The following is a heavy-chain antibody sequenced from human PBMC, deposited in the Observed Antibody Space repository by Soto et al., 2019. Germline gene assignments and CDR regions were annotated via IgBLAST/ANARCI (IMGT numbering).Heavy chain of an antibody. CDR2: IYYSGST. D-gene: IGHD5-18*01. J-gene: IGHJ4*02. V-gene: IGHV4-39*01. CDR1: GGSISSVSYY. Sequence: PSETLSLTCSVSGGSISSVSYYWGWIRQPPGKGLEWIGSIYYSGSTYYNPSLKSRVTISVDTSKNQFSLKLSSVTAADTAVYYCARPHRGVGTAMVDHFDYWGQGTLVTVSS. CDR3: ARPHRGVGTAMVDHFDY.